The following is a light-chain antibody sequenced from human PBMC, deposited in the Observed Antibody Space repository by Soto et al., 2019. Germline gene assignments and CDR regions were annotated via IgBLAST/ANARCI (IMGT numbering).Light chain of an antibody. Sequence: EIVLAQSPATLSLSPGERATLSCRASQSVSSQLAWYQQKPGQAPRLLIYDASNRATGIPARFSGSGSGTDFTLTIRSLEAENCAVYYRQEARDLPLHPFGGGTKVEIK. CDR3: QEARDLPLHP. CDR1: QSVSSQ. V-gene: IGKV3-11*01. CDR2: DAS. J-gene: IGKJ4*01.